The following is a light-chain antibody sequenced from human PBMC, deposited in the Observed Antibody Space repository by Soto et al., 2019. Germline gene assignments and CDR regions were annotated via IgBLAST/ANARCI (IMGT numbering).Light chain of an antibody. CDR2: KAS. J-gene: IGKJ1*01. Sequence: DIQMTQSPSTLSASVGDRVTITCRAGQSIGSWLAWYQQKPGKAPNLLIYKASTLENGVPSRFSGSGSGTEFTLTISRLQPDDFATYYCQQYNTYSPWAFGQGTKVEIK. CDR1: QSIGSW. V-gene: IGKV1-5*03. CDR3: QQYNTYSPWA.